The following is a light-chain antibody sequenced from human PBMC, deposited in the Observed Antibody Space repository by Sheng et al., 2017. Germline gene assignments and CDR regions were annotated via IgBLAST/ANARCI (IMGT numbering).Light chain of an antibody. V-gene: IGKV3D-20*02. CDR2: RAS. CDR1: QNVKDNR. Sequence: IVLTQSPGTLSLSPGERATLFCRASQNVKDNRLAWFYQKPGQAPSLLIHRASSRATGIPDRFSGSGSGTDFTLTISRLEPEDFAVYYCQHRSNWPLTFGGGTKVEIK. J-gene: IGKJ4*01. CDR3: QHRSNWPLT.